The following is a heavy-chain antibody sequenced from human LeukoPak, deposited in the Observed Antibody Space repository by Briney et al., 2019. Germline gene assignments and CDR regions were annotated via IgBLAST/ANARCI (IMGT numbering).Heavy chain of an antibody. V-gene: IGHV3-23*01. Sequence: GGSLRLSCAASGFTFSSYAMSWVRQAPGKGLEWVSVISGSGGSTYYADSVKGRFTISRDNSKNTLYLQMNSLRAEDTAVYYCANKKGRIAVAGFPFDYWGQGTLVTV. J-gene: IGHJ4*02. CDR3: ANKKGRIAVAGFPFDY. CDR1: GFTFSSYA. D-gene: IGHD6-19*01. CDR2: ISGSGGST.